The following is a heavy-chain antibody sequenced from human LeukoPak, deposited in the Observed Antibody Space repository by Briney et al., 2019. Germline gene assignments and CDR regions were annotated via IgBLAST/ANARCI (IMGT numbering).Heavy chain of an antibody. CDR3: AREQWSDY. V-gene: IGHV3-21*01. J-gene: IGHJ4*02. D-gene: IGHD2-8*01. CDR1: GFTFRSYS. CDR2: ISSSSSYI. Sequence: PGGSLRLSCAASGFTFRSYSINWVRQAPGQGLEWVSSISSSSSYIYYADSVKGRVTISRENAKNSLYLQMNSLRAEDTAVYYCAREQWSDYWGQGTLVTVSS.